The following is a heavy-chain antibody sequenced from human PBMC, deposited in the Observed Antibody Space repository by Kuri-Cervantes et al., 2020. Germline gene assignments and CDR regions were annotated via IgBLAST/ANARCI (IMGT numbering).Heavy chain of an antibody. CDR1: GFTFDDYG. Sequence: GGSLTLSCAASGFTFDDYGMSWVRQAPGKGLEWVSAISGSGGSTYYADSVKGRFTISRDNSKNTLYLQMNSLRAEDTAVYYCAKDLRGSTYYYDSNQYWGQGTLVTVSS. J-gene: IGHJ4*02. V-gene: IGHV3-23*01. CDR3: AKDLRGSTYYYDSNQY. CDR2: ISGSGGST. D-gene: IGHD3-22*01.